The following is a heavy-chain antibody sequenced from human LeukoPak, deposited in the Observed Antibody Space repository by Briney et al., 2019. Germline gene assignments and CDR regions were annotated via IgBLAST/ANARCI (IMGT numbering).Heavy chain of an antibody. Sequence: SETLSLTCAVYGGSFSGYYWSWIRQPPGKGLEWIGEINHSGSTNYNPSLKSRVTMSVDTSKNQFSLKLSSVTAADTAVYYCARESHYYDSSALTLFDYWGQGTLVTVSS. D-gene: IGHD3-22*01. CDR2: INHSGST. CDR1: GGSFSGYY. J-gene: IGHJ4*02. CDR3: ARESHYYDSSALTLFDY. V-gene: IGHV4-34*01.